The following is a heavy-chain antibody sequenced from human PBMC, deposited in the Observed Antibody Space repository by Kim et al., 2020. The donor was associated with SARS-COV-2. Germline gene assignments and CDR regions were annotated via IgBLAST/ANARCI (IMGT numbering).Heavy chain of an antibody. D-gene: IGHD3-10*01. CDR2: IIPIFGTA. J-gene: IGHJ6*02. CDR1: GGTFSSYA. CDR3: ARDDYYYGSGTGSYYYYYGMDV. V-gene: IGHV1-69*13. Sequence: SVKVSCKASGGTFSSYAISWVRQAPGQGLEWMGGIIPIFGTANYAQKFQGRVTITADESTSTAYMELSSLRSEDTAVYYCARDDYYYGSGTGSYYYYYGMDVWGQGTTVTVSS.